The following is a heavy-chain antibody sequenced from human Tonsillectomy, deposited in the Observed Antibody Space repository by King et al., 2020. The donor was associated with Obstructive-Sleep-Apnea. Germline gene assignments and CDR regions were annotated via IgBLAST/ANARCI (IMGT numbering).Heavy chain of an antibody. CDR3: ASEDPYDWPVDY. Sequence: VQLVESGGGLVQPGGSLRLSCAASGFTFSRYWMSWVRQAPGKGLEWVDKIKQDGSEKYYVDSVKGRFTISRDNAKNSLYLQMNSLRAEDTAVYYCASEDPYDWPVDYWGQGTLVTGSS. D-gene: IGHD3-9*01. J-gene: IGHJ4*02. CDR1: GFTFSRYW. CDR2: IKQDGSEK. V-gene: IGHV3-7*03.